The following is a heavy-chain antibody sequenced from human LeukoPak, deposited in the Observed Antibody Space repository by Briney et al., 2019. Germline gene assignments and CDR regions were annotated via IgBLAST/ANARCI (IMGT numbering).Heavy chain of an antibody. CDR1: EFTFSNAW. Sequence: GGSLRLSCAASEFTFSNAWMNWVRQGPGKGLEWVGRIKSKTDGGTTDYAAPVEGGFTISRDDSKNTVYLQTNSLKTDDTAVYYCTSQYFDYWGQGTLVAVSS. V-gene: IGHV3-15*01. CDR2: IKSKTDGGTT. J-gene: IGHJ4*02. CDR3: TSQYFDY.